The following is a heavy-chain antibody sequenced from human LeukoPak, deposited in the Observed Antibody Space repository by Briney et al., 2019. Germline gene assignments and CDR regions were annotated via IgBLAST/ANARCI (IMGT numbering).Heavy chain of an antibody. Sequence: PGGSLRLSCAASGFTFSSYAMHWVRQAPGKGLEWVAVISYDGSNKYYADSVKGRFTISRGNSKNALYLQMNSLRAEDTAVYYCASEAAAVPHSYYYYGMDVWGQGTTVTVSS. V-gene: IGHV3-30*04. CDR2: ISYDGSNK. D-gene: IGHD6-13*01. CDR3: ASEAAAVPHSYYYYGMDV. CDR1: GFTFSSYA. J-gene: IGHJ6*02.